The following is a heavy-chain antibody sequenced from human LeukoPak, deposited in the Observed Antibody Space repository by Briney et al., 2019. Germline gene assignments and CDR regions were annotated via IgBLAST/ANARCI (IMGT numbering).Heavy chain of an antibody. V-gene: IGHV4-30-4*01. D-gene: IGHD6-6*01. J-gene: IGHJ4*02. Sequence: PSETLSLTCSVSGGSVGTGDYDWTWIRQPPGRSLERIGYIYYGVSTDYKPSLKSLVDIPIVSTRKQYSLKLSSVTAVDTAVYYGAAGTSSSKARVVDYWGQGILVTVSS. CDR3: AAGTSSSKARVVDY. CDR2: IYYGVST. CDR1: GGSVGTGDYD.